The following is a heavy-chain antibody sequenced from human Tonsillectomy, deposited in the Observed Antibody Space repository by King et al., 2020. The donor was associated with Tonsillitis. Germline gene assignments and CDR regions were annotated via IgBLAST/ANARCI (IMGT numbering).Heavy chain of an antibody. CDR1: GGSFSGYY. CDR2: INHSGST. D-gene: IGHD1-26*01. J-gene: IGHJ4*02. CDR3: ASGRRLRGGVYSGSFY. V-gene: IGHV4-34*01. Sequence: VQLQQWGAGLLKPSETLSLTCAVYGGSFSGYYWSWIRQPPGKGLEWIGEINHSGSTNYNPSLKSRVTISVDTSKNQFSLKLSSVTAADTAVYYCASGRRLRGGVYSGSFYWGQGTLVTVSS.